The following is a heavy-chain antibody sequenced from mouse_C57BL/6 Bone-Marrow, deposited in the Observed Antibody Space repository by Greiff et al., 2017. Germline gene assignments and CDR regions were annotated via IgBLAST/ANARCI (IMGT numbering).Heavy chain of an antibody. CDR3: ARGWLLRAMDY. J-gene: IGHJ4*01. V-gene: IGHV1-81*01. CDR2: INPRSGNT. CDR1: GFTFTSYG. Sequence: QVQLQQSGAELARPGASVKLSCTASGFTFTSYGISWVKQRTGQGLEWVGEINPRSGNTYYNEKFKGKVTMTADKSSSTEYMELRSLTSEDAAVYFCARGWLLRAMDYWGQGTSVTVSA. D-gene: IGHD2-3*01.